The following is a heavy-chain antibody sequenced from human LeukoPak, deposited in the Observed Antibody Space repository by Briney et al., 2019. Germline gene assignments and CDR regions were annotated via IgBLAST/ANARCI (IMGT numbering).Heavy chain of an antibody. D-gene: IGHD3-22*01. CDR1: GFTFDTYG. V-gene: IGHV3-30*03. CDR3: ATRSIYYYYFDY. J-gene: IGHJ4*02. Sequence: GRSLRLSCAAPGFTFDTYGMHWVRQAPGKGLEWVAVIPYDGNNENYVDSVKGRFTISRDNSKNTLYLQMNSLRAEDTAVYYCATRSIYYYYFDYWGQGTLVTVSS. CDR2: IPYDGNNE.